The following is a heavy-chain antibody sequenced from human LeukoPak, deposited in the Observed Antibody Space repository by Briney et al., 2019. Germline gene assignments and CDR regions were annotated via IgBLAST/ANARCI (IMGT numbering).Heavy chain of an antibody. CDR3: ARDSHIVATIGHFDY. CDR2: INSDGSTT. CDR1: GFTFSNYW. Sequence: GGSLRLSCAASGFTFSNYWMHWVRQAPGKGLVWVSRINSDGSTTNYADSVKGRFTISRDNAKNTLFLQMNSLRAEDTAVYYCARDSHIVATIGHFDYWGQGTLVTVFS. D-gene: IGHD5-12*01. J-gene: IGHJ4*02. V-gene: IGHV3-74*01.